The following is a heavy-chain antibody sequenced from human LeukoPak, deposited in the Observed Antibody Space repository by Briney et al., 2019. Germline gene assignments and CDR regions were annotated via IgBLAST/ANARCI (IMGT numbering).Heavy chain of an antibody. Sequence: SQTLSLTCTFSGGSISSIGYYFNWVRQPAGKGLEWIGRIYASGTTSYNPSLLSRVIISLDTSKNQVSLRLTSVTAADTAVYYCARDGGPNNGHRHDSWGQGTLATVSS. CDR1: GGSISSIGYY. CDR3: ARDGGPNNGHRHDS. CDR2: IYASGTT. D-gene: IGHD2-8*01. J-gene: IGHJ4*02. V-gene: IGHV4-61*02.